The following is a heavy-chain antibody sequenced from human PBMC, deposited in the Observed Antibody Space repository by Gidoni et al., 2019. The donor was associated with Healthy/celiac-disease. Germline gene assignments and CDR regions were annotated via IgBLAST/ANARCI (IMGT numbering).Heavy chain of an antibody. CDR2: ISGSGGST. J-gene: IGHJ5*02. Sequence: EVQLLESGGGLVQPGGSLRLSCAASGFPFSSYAMSWVRQAPGKGLEWVSAISGSGGSTYYADSVKGRFTISRDNSKNTLYLQMNSLRAEDTAVYYCAKDRGIVGATEGANWFDPWGQGTLVTVSS. D-gene: IGHD1-26*01. CDR3: AKDRGIVGATEGANWFDP. CDR1: GFPFSSYA. V-gene: IGHV3-23*01.